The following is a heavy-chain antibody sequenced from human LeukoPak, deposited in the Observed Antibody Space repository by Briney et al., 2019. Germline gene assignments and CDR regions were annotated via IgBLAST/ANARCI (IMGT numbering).Heavy chain of an antibody. D-gene: IGHD5-24*01. V-gene: IGHV3-21*01. CDR3: ARESRDGYNDY. CDR2: ISSSSSYI. J-gene: IGHJ4*02. Sequence: KSGGSLRLSCAASGFTFSSYSMNWVRQAPGKGLEWVSSISSSSSYIYYADSVKGRFTISRDNAKNSLYLQMNSLRAEDTAVYYCARESRDGYNDYWGQGTLVTVSS. CDR1: GFTFSSYS.